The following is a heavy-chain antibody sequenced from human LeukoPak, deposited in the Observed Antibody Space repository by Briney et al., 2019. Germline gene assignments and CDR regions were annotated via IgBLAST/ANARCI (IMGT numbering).Heavy chain of an antibody. Sequence: ASVKVSCKASGYTFTNYYIHWVRQALGQGLEWMGIINPSGGSTSYAQKFQGRVTMTRDMSTSTVYMELSRLRSEDTAVFYCARSEDAFDIWGQGTMVTVSS. CDR2: INPSGGST. V-gene: IGHV1-46*01. CDR1: GYTFTNYY. CDR3: ARSEDAFDI. J-gene: IGHJ3*02.